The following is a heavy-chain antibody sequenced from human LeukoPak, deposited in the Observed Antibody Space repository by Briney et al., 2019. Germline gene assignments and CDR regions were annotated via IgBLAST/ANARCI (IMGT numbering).Heavy chain of an antibody. CDR2: IWYDGSNK. CDR1: GFTFSSYG. V-gene: IGHV3-33*01. J-gene: IGHJ6*02. Sequence: PGRSLRLSCAASGFTFSSYGMHWVRQAPGKGLEWVAVIWYDGSNKYYADSVKGRFTISRDISKNTLYLQMNSLRAEDTAVYCCARGEQLGPSHYYGMDVWGQGTTVTVSS. D-gene: IGHD6-6*01. CDR3: ARGEQLGPSHYYGMDV.